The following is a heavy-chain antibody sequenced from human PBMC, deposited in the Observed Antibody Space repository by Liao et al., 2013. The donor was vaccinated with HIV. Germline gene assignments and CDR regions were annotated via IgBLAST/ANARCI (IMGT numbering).Heavy chain of an antibody. D-gene: IGHD4-17*01. Sequence: QLQLQESGPGLVKPSETLSLTCTVSGASISTTSYYWGWIRQPPGKGLEWIGNIYYSGTTYYTPSLKGRVTISVDTSKNHFSLRLSSVTAADTAVYYCGRGPDYGDYGWDWFDPWGQGTLVTVSS. CDR1: GASISTTSYY. J-gene: IGHJ5*02. CDR2: IYYSGTT. CDR3: GRGPDYGDYGWDWFDP. V-gene: IGHV4-39*07.